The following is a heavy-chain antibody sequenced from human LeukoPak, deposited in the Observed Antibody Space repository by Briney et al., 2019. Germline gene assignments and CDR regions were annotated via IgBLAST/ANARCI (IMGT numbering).Heavy chain of an antibody. D-gene: IGHD3-9*01. CDR1: GFTFSSYS. J-gene: IGHJ4*02. Sequence: PGGSLRLSCAASGFTFSSYSMNWVRQAPGKGLEWVSSISSSSSYIYYADSVKGRFAISRDNAKNSLYLQMNSLRAEDTAVYYCGRDLTGPPAFPGSGGKGTLVPSPQ. CDR3: GRDLTGPPAFPGS. V-gene: IGHV3-21*01. CDR2: ISSSSSYI.